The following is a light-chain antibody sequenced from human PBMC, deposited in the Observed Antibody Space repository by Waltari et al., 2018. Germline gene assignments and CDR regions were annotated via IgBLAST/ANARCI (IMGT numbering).Light chain of an antibody. CDR1: ENIRTK. J-gene: IGKJ1*01. CDR3: QQYSDWPT. V-gene: IGKV3-15*01. Sequence: TQSPAALSVSPGETATLSCRASENIRTKLAWYQQRPGQAPRLIIYGASTWATGIPDWFSGSGSETEFTLTITSLQSEDFGVYYCQQYSDWPTFGQGTKVEIK. CDR2: GAS.